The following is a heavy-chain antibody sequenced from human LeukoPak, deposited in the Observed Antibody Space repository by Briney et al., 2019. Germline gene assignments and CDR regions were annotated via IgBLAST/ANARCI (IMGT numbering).Heavy chain of an antibody. CDR2: ISGSGGST. D-gene: IGHD4-23*01. Sequence: GGSLRLSCAASGFTFSSYAMSWVRQAPGKGLEWVSAISGSGGSTYYADSVKGRFAISRDNSKNTLYLQMNSLRAEDTAVYYCARVAGYGGNVDYWGQGTLVTVSS. CDR3: ARVAGYGGNVDY. V-gene: IGHV3-23*01. CDR1: GFTFSSYA. J-gene: IGHJ4*02.